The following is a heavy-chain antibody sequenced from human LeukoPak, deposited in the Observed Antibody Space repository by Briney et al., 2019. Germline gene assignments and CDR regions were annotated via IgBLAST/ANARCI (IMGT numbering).Heavy chain of an antibody. Sequence: SETLSLTCTVSGGSVSSGSYYWSWIRQPPGKGLEWIGYIYYSGSTNYNPSLKSRVTISVGTSKNQFSLKLSSVTAADTAVYYCARGPKYSYGPPRDYWGQGTLVTVSS. CDR3: ARGPKYSYGPPRDY. V-gene: IGHV4-61*01. CDR1: GGSVSSGSYY. D-gene: IGHD5-18*01. J-gene: IGHJ4*02. CDR2: IYYSGST.